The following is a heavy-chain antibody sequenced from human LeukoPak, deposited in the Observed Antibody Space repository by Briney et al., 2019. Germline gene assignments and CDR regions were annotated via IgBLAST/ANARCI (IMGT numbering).Heavy chain of an antibody. J-gene: IGHJ4*02. CDR2: ISSSGSTT. V-gene: IGHV3-48*03. Sequence: GGSLRLSCAASGFTFSSYEMNWIRQAPGKGLEWVSYISSSGSTTYYADAVQGRFTISRDNAKNSLYLQMSSLRDDDTAVYYCARGTTAASGSLDYWGQVILVTVSS. CDR3: ARGTTAASGSLDY. D-gene: IGHD1-7*01. CDR1: GFTFSSYE.